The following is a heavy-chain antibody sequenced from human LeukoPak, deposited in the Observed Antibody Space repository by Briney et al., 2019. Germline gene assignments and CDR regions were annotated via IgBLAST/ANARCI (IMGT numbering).Heavy chain of an antibody. J-gene: IGHJ6*02. Sequence: ASVKVSCKASGGTFSSYAISWVRQAPGQGLEWMGGIIPIFGTANCAQKFQGRVTITADESTSTAYMELSSLRSEDTAVYYCARGIFIEKGRASYYYGMDVWGQGTTVTVSS. CDR3: ARGIFIEKGRASYYYGMDV. V-gene: IGHV1-69*13. D-gene: IGHD3-3*01. CDR2: IIPIFGTA. CDR1: GGTFSSYA.